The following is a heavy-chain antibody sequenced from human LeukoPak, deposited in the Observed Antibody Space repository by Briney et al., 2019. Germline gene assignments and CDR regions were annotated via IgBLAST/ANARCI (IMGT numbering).Heavy chain of an antibody. CDR2: MNPNSGNT. J-gene: IGHJ4*02. CDR3: ARPRPPSRNTMIPKTIDY. CDR1: GYTFTSYD. V-gene: IGHV1-8*01. Sequence: ASVKVSCKASGYTFTSYDINWVRQATGQGLEWMGWMNPNSGNTGYAQKFQGRVTMTRNTSISTAYMELSSLRSEDTAVYYCARPRPPSRNTMIPKTIDYWGQGTLVTVSS. D-gene: IGHD3-22*01.